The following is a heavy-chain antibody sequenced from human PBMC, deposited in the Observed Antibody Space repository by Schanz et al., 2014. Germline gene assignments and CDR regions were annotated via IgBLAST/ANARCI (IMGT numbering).Heavy chain of an antibody. D-gene: IGHD3-10*01. CDR2: MSYDGSIK. CDR1: GFTFSSYA. CDR3: ARDFDDRRGYGSGYCLGDCMDV. V-gene: IGHV3-30*04. Sequence: QVQLVESGGGVVQPGRSLRLSCAASGFTFSSYAMHWVRQAPGKGLEWVAAMSYDGSIKYYGDSVKGRFTISRDNAKSALYLQMNSLRAEDTAVYYCARDFDDRRGYGSGYCLGDCMDVWGQGTTVTVSS. J-gene: IGHJ6*02.